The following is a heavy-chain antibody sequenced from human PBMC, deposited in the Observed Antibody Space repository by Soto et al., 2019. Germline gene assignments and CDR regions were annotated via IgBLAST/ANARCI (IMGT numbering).Heavy chain of an antibody. V-gene: IGHV3-30-3*01. CDR3: ASQEGYRSSIGAFDY. CDR1: GFSFSSYA. D-gene: IGHD5-18*01. CDR2: ISYDGSNE. J-gene: IGHJ4*02. Sequence: QVQLVESGGGVVQPGRSLRLSCAASGFSFSSYAMHWVRQAPGKGLEWVAVISYDGSNEYYADSVKGRFTISRDNSKNTLDLQMNSLRAEDTAVYYCASQEGYRSSIGAFDYWGQGTLVTVSS.